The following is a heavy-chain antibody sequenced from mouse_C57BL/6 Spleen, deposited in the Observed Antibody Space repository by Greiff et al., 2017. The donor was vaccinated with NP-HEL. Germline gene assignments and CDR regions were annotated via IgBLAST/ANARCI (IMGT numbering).Heavy chain of an antibody. CDR1: GFTFSSYA. V-gene: IGHV5-4*01. Sequence: EVQLVESGGGLVKPGGSLKLSCVASGFTFSSYAMSWVRQTPEKRLEWVATISDGGSYTYYPDNVKGRFTISRDNAKNNLYLQMSHLKSEDTAMYYCASPDSSGYVGYYAMDYWGQGTSVTVSS. D-gene: IGHD3-2*02. CDR3: ASPDSSGYVGYYAMDY. CDR2: ISDGGSYT. J-gene: IGHJ4*01.